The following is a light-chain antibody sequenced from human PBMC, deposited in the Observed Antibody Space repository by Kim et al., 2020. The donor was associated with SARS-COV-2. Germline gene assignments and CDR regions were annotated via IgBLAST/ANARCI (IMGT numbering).Light chain of an antibody. CDR2: DAS. V-gene: IGKV1-5*01. CDR3: HHYHTSPWT. CDR1: QSIDTW. Sequence: DIQLTQSPSALSASVGDRVTITCRASQSIDTWLAWYQQRPGKAPNLLIFDASALESGVPSRFTGSCSGTDFTLTITILQPDDFAIYYCHHYHTSPWTFGQGTKVDIK. J-gene: IGKJ1*01.